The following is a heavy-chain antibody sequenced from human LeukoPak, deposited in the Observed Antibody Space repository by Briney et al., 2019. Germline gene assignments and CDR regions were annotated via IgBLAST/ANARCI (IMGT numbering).Heavy chain of an antibody. V-gene: IGHV3-48*01. D-gene: IGHD6-19*01. CDR3: ARWCGSGWYDY. CDR1: GFTFTSYS. CDR2: ISSGSPTI. J-gene: IGHJ4*02. Sequence: GGSLRLSCAASGFTFTSYSMNWVRQAPGKGLEWVSYISSGSPTIYYADSVKGRFTISRDNAKNSLYLQMNSLRAEDTAVYYCARWCGSGWYDYWGQGILVTVSS.